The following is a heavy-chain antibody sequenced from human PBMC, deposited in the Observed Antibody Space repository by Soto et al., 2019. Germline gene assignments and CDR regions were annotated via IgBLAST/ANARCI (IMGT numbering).Heavy chain of an antibody. Sequence: GGSLRLSCAASGFTFSNYTMHWVRQAPGKGLEWVALISYDEIDKYYADAVKGRFTISRDNSKNTLYLQMDSLRAEDTAVYYCAGRSGSSDYWGQGTLVTVSS. CDR1: GFTFSNYT. D-gene: IGHD3-10*01. J-gene: IGHJ4*02. CDR3: AGRSGSSDY. V-gene: IGHV3-30*04. CDR2: ISYDEIDK.